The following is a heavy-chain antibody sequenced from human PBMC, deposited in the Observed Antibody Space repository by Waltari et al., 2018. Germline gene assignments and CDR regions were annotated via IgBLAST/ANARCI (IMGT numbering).Heavy chain of an antibody. CDR2: IYHSGST. Sequence: QVQLQESGPGLVKPSETLSLTCAVSGYSISSGYYWGWIRQPPGKGLEWIGSIYHSGSTYYKPSLKSRVTISVDTSKNQFSLKLSSVTAADTAVYYCATTAVVIFNDAFDIWGQGTMVTVSS. D-gene: IGHD3-22*01. CDR1: GYSISSGYY. J-gene: IGHJ3*02. CDR3: ATTAVVIFNDAFDI. V-gene: IGHV4-38-2*01.